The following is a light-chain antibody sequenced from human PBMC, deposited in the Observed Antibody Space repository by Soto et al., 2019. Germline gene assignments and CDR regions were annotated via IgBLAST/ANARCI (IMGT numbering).Light chain of an antibody. Sequence: EVVMTQSPATLSVSPGERATLSCSASQSVSSNFLAWYQQKPGQAPRLLIYGVSIRATGIPARFSGSGSGTEFTLTISSLQSEDFAVYYCQQYSVWPLTFGGGTKVEI. J-gene: IGKJ4*01. CDR1: QSVSSN. CDR2: GVS. V-gene: IGKV3-15*01. CDR3: QQYSVWPLT.